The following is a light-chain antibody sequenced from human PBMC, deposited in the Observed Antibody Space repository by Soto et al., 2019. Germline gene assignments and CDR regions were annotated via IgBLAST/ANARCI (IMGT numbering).Light chain of an antibody. J-gene: IGKJ2*01. CDR1: ETIGYNY. Sequence: EIVLTQSPGTLSLSPGERATLSCRARETIGYNYLAWYQQQPGLAPTLLIYDASTRAPGIPDRFSGSGSGTDFTLTINRLEPGDFAVYYCQQYDTSYTFGPGTKLEI. CDR3: QQYDTSYT. CDR2: DAS. V-gene: IGKV3-20*01.